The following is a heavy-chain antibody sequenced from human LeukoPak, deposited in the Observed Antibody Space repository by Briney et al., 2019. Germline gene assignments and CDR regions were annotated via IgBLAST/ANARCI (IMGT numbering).Heavy chain of an antibody. CDR1: GGTFSSYA. V-gene: IGHV1-69*01. D-gene: IGHD3-10*01. CDR3: ARVRDYYGSGSYYRETPPSFDP. Sequence: SVKVSCKASGGTFSSYAISWVRQAPGQGLEWMGGIIPIFGTANYAQKFQGRVTITADESTSTAYMELSSLRSKDTAVYYCARVRDYYGSGSYYRETPPSFDPWGQGTLVTVSS. CDR2: IIPIFGTA. J-gene: IGHJ5*02.